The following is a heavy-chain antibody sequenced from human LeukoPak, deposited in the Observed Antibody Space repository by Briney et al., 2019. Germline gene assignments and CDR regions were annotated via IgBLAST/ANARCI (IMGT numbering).Heavy chain of an antibody. J-gene: IGHJ4*02. CDR2: INPSGGST. Sequence: SVKVSCKASGYTFTSYYMHWLRQAPGQGLEWIGIINPSGGSTSYAQKFQGRVTMTRDTSTSTVYMELSSLRSEDTAVYYCARRAEGGYGYWGQGTLVTVSA. V-gene: IGHV1-46*01. CDR3: ARRAEGGYGY. D-gene: IGHD5-12*01. CDR1: GYTFTSYY.